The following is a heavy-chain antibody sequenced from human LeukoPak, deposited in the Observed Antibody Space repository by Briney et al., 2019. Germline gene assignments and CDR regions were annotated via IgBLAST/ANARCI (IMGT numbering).Heavy chain of an antibody. D-gene: IGHD2-15*01. V-gene: IGHV3-30*12. CDR1: GFIFSSYG. CDR3: ARSGGGTYFDN. CDR2: IWPDGSNK. Sequence: GGSLRLSCAASGFIFSSYGMHWVRQAPGKGLQWVAVIWPDGSNKDYGDSVKGRFTISRDDSKNTLYLQMNSLRADDTAVYYCARSGGGTYFDNWGQGTLVTVSS. J-gene: IGHJ4*02.